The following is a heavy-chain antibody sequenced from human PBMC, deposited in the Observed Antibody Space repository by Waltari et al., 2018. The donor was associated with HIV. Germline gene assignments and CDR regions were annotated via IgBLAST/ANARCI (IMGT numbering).Heavy chain of an antibody. CDR2: VDTEDNET. Sequence: QVQLIQSGAEVKKPGASVKVSCKVFGYTVTALSMHWVRQAPGKGLEWRGGVDTEDNETIYAQKFQGRVTMTEDTSTDSAYMELSSLTSEDTAVYYCATGGGTTSIQLYDLDVWGQGTTVTVSS. CDR1: GYTVTALS. D-gene: IGHD1-26*01. J-gene: IGHJ6*02. CDR3: ATGGGTTSIQLYDLDV. V-gene: IGHV1-24*01.